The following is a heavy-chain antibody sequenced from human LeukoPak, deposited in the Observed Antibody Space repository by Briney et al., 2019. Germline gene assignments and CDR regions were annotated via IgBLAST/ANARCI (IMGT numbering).Heavy chain of an antibody. D-gene: IGHD2-21*01. V-gene: IGHV3-30*04. CDR2: ISFDGSTA. CDR3: ASQTSIAAYFDS. J-gene: IGHJ4*02. CDR1: GFKYN. Sequence: GRSLRLSCAASGFKYNMHWVRQAPGKGLEWVAFISFDGSTAYYADSVQGRFTSSRDTSNNTLHLQMNSLRTEDTAVYYCASQTSIAAYFDSWGQGTLVTVSS.